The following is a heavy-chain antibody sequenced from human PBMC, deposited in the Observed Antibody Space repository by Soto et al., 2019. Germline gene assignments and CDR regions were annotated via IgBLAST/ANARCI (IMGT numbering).Heavy chain of an antibody. J-gene: IGHJ4*02. Sequence: PGGSLRLSCAASGFTFSSYGMPWVRQAPGKGLEWVAVISYDGSNKYYADSVKGRFTISRDNSKNTLYLQMNSLRAEDTAVYYCAKDAAKYYYDSSGYGVDYWGQGTLVTVSS. CDR1: GFTFSSYG. V-gene: IGHV3-30*18. CDR3: AKDAAKYYYDSSGYGVDY. CDR2: ISYDGSNK. D-gene: IGHD3-22*01.